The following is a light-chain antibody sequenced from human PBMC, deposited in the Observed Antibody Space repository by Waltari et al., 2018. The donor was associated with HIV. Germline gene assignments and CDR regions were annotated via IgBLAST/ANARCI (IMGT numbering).Light chain of an antibody. Sequence: HSALTQPASVSGSLGQSITISCTTASADIGTFVSWSQQFPVKAPQLFFYQVNRRPSHSPYRFSASKSGDTASLTISGLLPEDEADYFCSSLGDANSLLFGGGTHLTVL. CDR1: SADIGTF. J-gene: IGLJ3*02. CDR2: QVN. V-gene: IGLV2-14*01. CDR3: SSLGDANSLL.